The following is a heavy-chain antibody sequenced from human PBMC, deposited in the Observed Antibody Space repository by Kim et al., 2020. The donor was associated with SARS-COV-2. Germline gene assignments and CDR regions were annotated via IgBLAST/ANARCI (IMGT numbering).Heavy chain of an antibody. Sequence: GGSLRLSCAASGFTFSSYSMNWVRQAPGKGLEWVSSISSSSYIYYADSVKGRFTISRDNAKNSLYLQMNSLRAEDTAVYYCARVPGLRYYYDSSGYWNWFDPWGQGTLVTVSS. CDR2: ISSSSYI. CDR1: GFTFSSYS. J-gene: IGHJ5*02. D-gene: IGHD3-22*01. CDR3: ARVPGLRYYYDSSGYWNWFDP. V-gene: IGHV3-21*01.